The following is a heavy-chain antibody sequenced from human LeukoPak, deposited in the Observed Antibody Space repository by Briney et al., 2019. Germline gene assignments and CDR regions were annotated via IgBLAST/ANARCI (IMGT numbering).Heavy chain of an antibody. V-gene: IGHV4-61*01. Sequence: SETLSLTCSVSGGSVTSGSYYWSWIRQPPGKELEWIGYISYRGSTNYNPSLKSRVTISVDTSKNQFSLKLRSVTAADTAVYYCARNWRTSVDAFEIWGQGTMVTVSS. J-gene: IGHJ3*02. CDR1: GGSVTSGSYY. CDR3: ARNWRTSVDAFEI. CDR2: ISYRGST.